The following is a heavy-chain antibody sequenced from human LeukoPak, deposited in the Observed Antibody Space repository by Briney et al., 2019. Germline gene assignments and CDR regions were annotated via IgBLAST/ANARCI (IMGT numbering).Heavy chain of an antibody. J-gene: IGHJ4*02. CDR1: GFTFSSYA. D-gene: IGHD6-13*01. CDR2: ISYDGSNK. Sequence: GGSLRLSCAASGFTFSSYAMHWVRQAPGKGLEWVAVISYDGSNKYYADSVKGRFTISRDNSKNTLYLQMNSLRAEDTAVYYCARAIAELGEFDYWGQGTLVTVSS. CDR3: ARAIAELGEFDY. V-gene: IGHV3-30-3*01.